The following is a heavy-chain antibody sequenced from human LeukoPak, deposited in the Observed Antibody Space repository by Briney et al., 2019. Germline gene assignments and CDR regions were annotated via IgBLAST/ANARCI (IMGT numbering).Heavy chain of an antibody. D-gene: IGHD3-16*01. V-gene: IGHV1-2*02. CDR3: ASAESHDYGEA. J-gene: IGHJ4*02. CDR2: IKPKSGGT. Sequence: RASVMVSCKASGHTLAGYYIHWVRQAPGQGLEWMGWIKPKSGGTQFAQKFQGRVTMDRDTSLSTVYMELSGLRSGDTAIYYCASAESHDYGEAWGQGTLVTVSS. CDR1: GHTLAGYY.